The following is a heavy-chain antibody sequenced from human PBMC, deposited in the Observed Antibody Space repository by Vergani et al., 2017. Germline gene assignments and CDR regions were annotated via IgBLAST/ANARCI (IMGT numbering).Heavy chain of an antibody. CDR3: ATKSCGTPGCQIGYFRE. J-gene: IGHJ1*01. Sequence: QVQLVESGGGVVQPGRSLRLSCAASGFTFSSYGMHWVRQAPGKGLEWVAVISYDGTQKYYAGSVKGRFTISRDNSKSTLYLQMNSLRTEDTAVYYCATKSCGTPGCQIGYFREWGQGTVVTVSS. CDR1: GFTFSSYG. V-gene: IGHV3-30*03. CDR2: ISYDGTQK. D-gene: IGHD1-1*01.